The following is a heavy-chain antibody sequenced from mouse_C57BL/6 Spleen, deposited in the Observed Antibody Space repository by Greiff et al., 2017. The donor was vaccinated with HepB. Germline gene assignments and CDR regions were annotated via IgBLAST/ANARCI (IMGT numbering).Heavy chain of an antibody. CDR3: ARELSSYAMDD. CDR2: INYDGSST. J-gene: IGHJ4*01. Sequence: EVQLVESEGGLVQPGSSMKLSCTASGFTFSDYYMAWVRQVPEKGLEWVANINYDGSSTYYLDSLKSRFIISRDNAKNILYLQMSSLKSEDTATYYCARELSSYAMDDWGQGTSVTVSS. V-gene: IGHV5-16*01. CDR1: GFTFSDYY. D-gene: IGHD3-2*02.